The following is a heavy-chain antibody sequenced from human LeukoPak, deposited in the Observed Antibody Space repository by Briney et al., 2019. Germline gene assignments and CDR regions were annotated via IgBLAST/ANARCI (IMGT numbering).Heavy chain of an antibody. CDR3: ARDFPGYCSSTSCPLGP. D-gene: IGHD2-2*03. V-gene: IGHV3-7*01. CDR1: GFTFSSYW. Sequence: GGSLRLSCAASGFTFSSYWMSWVRQAPGKGLGGVANIKQDGSEKYYVDSVKGRFTISRDNAKNSLYLQMNSLRAEDTAVYYCARDFPGYCSSTSCPLGPWGQGTLVTVSS. J-gene: IGHJ5*02. CDR2: IKQDGSEK.